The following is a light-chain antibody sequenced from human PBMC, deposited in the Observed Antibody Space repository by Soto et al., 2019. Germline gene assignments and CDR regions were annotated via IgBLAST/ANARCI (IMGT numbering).Light chain of an antibody. J-gene: IGLJ1*01. CDR1: SSDVGSYNL. CDR3: CSYAGSTNV. V-gene: IGLV2-23*03. CDR2: EGS. Sequence: QSALTQPASVSGSPGQSVTISCTGTSSDVGSYNLVSWYQQHPGKAPKLMIYEGSKRPSGVSNRFSGSKSGNTASLTISGLQAEDEADYYCCSYAGSTNVFGTGTKAPS.